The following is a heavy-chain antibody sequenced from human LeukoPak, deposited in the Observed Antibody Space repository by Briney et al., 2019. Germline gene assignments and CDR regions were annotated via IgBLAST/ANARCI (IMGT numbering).Heavy chain of an antibody. CDR2: ISSSSSTI. CDR1: GFTFSSYS. CDR3: ARLRGAFDI. Sequence: GGSLRLSCAAPGFTFSSYSMNWVRQAPGKGLEWVSYISSSSSTIYYADSVKGRFTISRDNAKNSLYLQMNSLRAEDTAVYYCARLRGAFDIWGQGTMVTVSS. V-gene: IGHV3-48*04. J-gene: IGHJ3*02.